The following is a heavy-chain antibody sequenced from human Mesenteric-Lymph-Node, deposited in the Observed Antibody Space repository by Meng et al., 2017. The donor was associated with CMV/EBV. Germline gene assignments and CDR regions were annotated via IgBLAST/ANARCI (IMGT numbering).Heavy chain of an antibody. D-gene: IGHD3-3*01. CDR1: GFTFSSYG. CDR2: IRYDGVNK. V-gene: IGHV3-30*02. CDR3: AKVLRADVYYFAS. Sequence: GGSLRLSCAASGFTFSSYGMHWVRQAPGKGLEWVAFIRYDGVNKYYADSVKGRFTISRDNSKNTLSLQMNSLRAPDTAAYYCAKVLRADVYYFASWGQGTLVTVSS. J-gene: IGHJ4*02.